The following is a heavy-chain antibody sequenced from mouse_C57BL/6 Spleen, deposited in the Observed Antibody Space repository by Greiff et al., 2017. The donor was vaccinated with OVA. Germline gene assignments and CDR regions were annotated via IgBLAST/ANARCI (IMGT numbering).Heavy chain of an antibody. J-gene: IGHJ3*01. CDR1: GYTFTGYW. Sequence: QVQLQQSGAELMKPGASVKLSCKATGYTFTGYWIEWVKQRPGHGLEWIGEILPGRGSTNYNEKFKGKATFTADTSSNTAYMQLRSLTTEDSAIYYCARSEGTAPATLAYWGQGTLVTVSA. CDR2: ILPGRGST. CDR3: ARSEGTAPATLAY. V-gene: IGHV1-9*01. D-gene: IGHD3-2*01.